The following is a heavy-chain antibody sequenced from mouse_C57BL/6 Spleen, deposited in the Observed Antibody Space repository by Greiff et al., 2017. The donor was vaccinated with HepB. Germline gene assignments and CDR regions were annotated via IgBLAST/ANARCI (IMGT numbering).Heavy chain of an antibody. J-gene: IGHJ2*01. Sequence: EVQLQQSGPELVKPGASVKMSCKASGYTFTDYNMHWVKQSHGKSLEWIGYINPNNGRTSYNQKFKGKATLTVNKSSSTAYMELRSLTSEDSAVYYCARSKTAQATPLNDYWGQGTTLTVSS. CDR3: ARSKTAQATPLNDY. D-gene: IGHD3-2*02. CDR2: INPNNGRT. V-gene: IGHV1-22*01. CDR1: GYTFTDYN.